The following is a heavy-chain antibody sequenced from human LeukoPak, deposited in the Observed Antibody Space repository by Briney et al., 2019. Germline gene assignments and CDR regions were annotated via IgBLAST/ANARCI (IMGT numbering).Heavy chain of an antibody. CDR3: ARHLGYCSGGTCYTLDV. V-gene: IGHV4-59*01. CDR1: GGSITSYY. J-gene: IGHJ6*02. Sequence: PSETLSLTCTVSGGSITSYYWTWIRQPPGKGLEWIGYIYYTGSANYNPALKSRVTMSADTSKNQFSLKLSSVTAADTAVYYCARHLGYCSGGTCYTLDVWGQGTTVSVSS. D-gene: IGHD2-15*01. CDR2: IYYTGSA.